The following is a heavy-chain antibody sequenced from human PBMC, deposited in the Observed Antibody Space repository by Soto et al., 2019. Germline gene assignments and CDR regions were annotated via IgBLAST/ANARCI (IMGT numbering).Heavy chain of an antibody. CDR3: VKDLAASGWFDP. CDR1: GFMFSGYA. V-gene: IGHV3-23*01. CDR2: VSNSGTST. Sequence: QLLEPGGGLAQPGESLTLSCAASGFMFSGYAMSWVRQAPGKGLEWVSAVSNSGTSTSYADSVKGRFTISRDNSKNTLHLQMSGLGAEDTALYYCVKDLAASGWFDPWGQGTLVIVSS. J-gene: IGHJ5*02. D-gene: IGHD2-15*01.